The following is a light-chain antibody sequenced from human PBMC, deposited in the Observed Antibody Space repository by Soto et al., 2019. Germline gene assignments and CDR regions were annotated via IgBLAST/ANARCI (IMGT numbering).Light chain of an antibody. J-gene: IGKJ1*01. CDR3: MQALPMSWT. CDR1: QSLLHSNGYNY. Sequence: DIVMTQSPLSLPVTPGEPSSISCRSSQSLLHSNGYNYLGWYLQKPGQSTQLLIYLGSNRSSGVPDRISGSGSGTYFTMNISRVEAEDVGVYYCMQALPMSWTFGQGTKVEIK. V-gene: IGKV2-28*01. CDR2: LGS.